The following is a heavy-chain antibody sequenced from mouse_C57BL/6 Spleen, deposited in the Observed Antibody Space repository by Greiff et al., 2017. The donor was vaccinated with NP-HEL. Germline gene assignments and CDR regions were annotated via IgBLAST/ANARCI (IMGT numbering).Heavy chain of an antibody. CDR2: IYPGDGDT. Sequence: QVQLQQSGPELVKPGASVKISCKASGYAFSSSWMNWVKQRPGKGLEWIGRIYPGDGDTNYIGKFKGKATLTADKSSSTAYMQLSSLTSEDSAVYFCARGPDYYGSRQGYAMDYWGQGTSVTVSS. CDR3: ARGPDYYGSRQGYAMDY. V-gene: IGHV1-82*01. J-gene: IGHJ4*01. CDR1: GYAFSSSW. D-gene: IGHD1-1*01.